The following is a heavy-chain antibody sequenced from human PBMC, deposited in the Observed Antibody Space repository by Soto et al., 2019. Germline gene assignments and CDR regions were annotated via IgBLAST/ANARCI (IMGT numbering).Heavy chain of an antibody. CDR2: IIPIFGTP. CDR3: ARDRDDYGSGNYYNRIDF. J-gene: IGHJ4*02. D-gene: IGHD3-10*01. Sequence: QVQLVQSGAEVKKPGSSVKVSCKASGGLFSTYAISWLRQSPGQGREWMGGIIPIFGTPNYAQKFQGRVTITADESTSTAYMELSRLRSEDTAVYYCARDRDDYGSGNYYNRIDFWGQGTLVTVSS. V-gene: IGHV1-69*01. CDR1: GGLFSTYA.